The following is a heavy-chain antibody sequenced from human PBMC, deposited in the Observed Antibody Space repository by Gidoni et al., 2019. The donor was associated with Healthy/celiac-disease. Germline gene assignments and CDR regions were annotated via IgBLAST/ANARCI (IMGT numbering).Heavy chain of an antibody. J-gene: IGHJ4*02. Sequence: QVQLVQSGAEVKKPRSSVTVSCKASGGTFISYAISWVRQDPGQGLEWMGRIIPILGIANYAQKFQGRVTITADKSTSTAYRERRSLRSEDTAVYYCAIPHRYYYDSSGYMDYWGQGTLVTVSS. CDR3: AIPHRYYYDSSGYMDY. CDR1: GGTFISYA. CDR2: IIPILGIA. V-gene: IGHV1-69*04. D-gene: IGHD3-22*01.